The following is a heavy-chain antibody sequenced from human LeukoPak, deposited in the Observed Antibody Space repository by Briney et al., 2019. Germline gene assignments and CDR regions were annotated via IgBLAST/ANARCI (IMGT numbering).Heavy chain of an antibody. CDR2: IIPIFGTA. CDR3: ARVALTYYDFWSGSRGPFDY. CDR1: GGTFSSYA. Sequence: ASVKVSCKASGGTFSSYAISWVRQAPGQGLEWMGGIIPIFGTANYAQKFQGRVTITTDESTSTAYMELSSLRSEDTAVYYCARVALTYYDFWSGSRGPFDYWGQGTLVTVSS. J-gene: IGHJ4*02. D-gene: IGHD3-3*01. V-gene: IGHV1-69*05.